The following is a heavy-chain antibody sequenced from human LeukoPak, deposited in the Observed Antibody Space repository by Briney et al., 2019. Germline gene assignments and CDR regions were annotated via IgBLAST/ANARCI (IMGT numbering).Heavy chain of an antibody. J-gene: IGHJ4*02. CDR2: INRRGDSK. D-gene: IGHD3-10*01. CDR1: GFNLSTCE. Sequence: GGSLRLSCAVSGFNLSTCEMYWVRQAPGKGLEWVSYINRRGDSKLYADSVEGRFTISRDDARNLVYLQMNSLREEDTALYYCARDFYGDEDFDYWGQGTVVTVSS. V-gene: IGHV3-48*03. CDR3: ARDFYGDEDFDY.